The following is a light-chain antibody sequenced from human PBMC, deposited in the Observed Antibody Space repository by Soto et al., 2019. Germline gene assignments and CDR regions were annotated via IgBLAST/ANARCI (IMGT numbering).Light chain of an antibody. CDR3: QQYHSSPRT. V-gene: IGKV3-20*01. CDR1: QSVGGSS. J-gene: IGKJ1*01. CDR2: HTS. Sequence: ETVLPQSPGTLSLSPGESATLSCRASQSVGGSSLAWYQQRPGQAPRLLIYHTSNRATGIPDRFSGSGSGTDFTLTISRLEPEDFAVYYCQQYHSSPRTVGQGTKVDIK.